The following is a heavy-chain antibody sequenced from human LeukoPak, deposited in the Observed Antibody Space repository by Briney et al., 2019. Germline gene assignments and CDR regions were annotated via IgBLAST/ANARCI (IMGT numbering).Heavy chain of an antibody. CDR1: GYTFTSYD. CDR2: INPNSGGT. CDR3: ARDFHYDFWSGWRCYFDY. D-gene: IGHD3-3*01. J-gene: IGHJ4*02. Sequence: EASVKVSCKASGYTFTSYDINWVRQAPGQGLEWMGWINPNSGGTNYAQKFQGRVTMTRDTSTSTVYMELSSLRSEDTAVYYCARDFHYDFWSGWRCYFDYWGQGTLVTVSS. V-gene: IGHV1-8*01.